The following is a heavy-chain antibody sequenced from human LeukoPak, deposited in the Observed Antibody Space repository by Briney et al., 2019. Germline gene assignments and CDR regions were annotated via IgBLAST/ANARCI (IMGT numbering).Heavy chain of an antibody. CDR1: GFTFSSYA. J-gene: IGHJ4*02. D-gene: IGHD2-2*03. V-gene: IGHV3-23*01. CDR2: ISGSGGST. Sequence: GGSLRLSCAASGFTFSSYAMSWVRQAPGKGLEWVSAISGSGGSTYYADSVKGRFTISRDNSKNTLYLQMSSLRAEDREVYNCAKIRAPKDDVGSTGYDYWGQGTLVTVSS. CDR3: AKIRAPKDDVGSTGYDY.